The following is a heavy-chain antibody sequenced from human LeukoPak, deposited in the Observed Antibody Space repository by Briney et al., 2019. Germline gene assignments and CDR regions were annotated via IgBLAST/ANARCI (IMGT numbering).Heavy chain of an antibody. CDR2: ISSSSSTI. Sequence: PGGSLRLSCAASGFTFSSYSMNWVRQAPGKGLEWVSYISSSSSTIYYADSVKGRFTISRDNAKNSLYLQMNSLRAEDTAVYYCARDRSGSDYGMDVWGQGTTVSVS. J-gene: IGHJ6*02. D-gene: IGHD3-10*01. CDR1: GFTFSSYS. V-gene: IGHV3-48*01. CDR3: ARDRSGSDYGMDV.